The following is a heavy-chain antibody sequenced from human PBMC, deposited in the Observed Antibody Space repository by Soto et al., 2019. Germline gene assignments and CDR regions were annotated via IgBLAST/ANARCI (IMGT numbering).Heavy chain of an antibody. Sequence: QVQLQESGPGLVKPSETLSLTCTVSGGSISTYYWSWIRQPPGKGLEWLGYIFYNGSTKYNPSLKSRVTISVDTSKEQFSLRLSSVTAADTAVYYCARELREMTTINHYFYGMDVWGQGTTVTVSS. D-gene: IGHD4-4*01. V-gene: IGHV4-59*13. CDR2: IFYNGST. J-gene: IGHJ6*02. CDR3: ARELREMTTINHYFYGMDV. CDR1: GGSISTYY.